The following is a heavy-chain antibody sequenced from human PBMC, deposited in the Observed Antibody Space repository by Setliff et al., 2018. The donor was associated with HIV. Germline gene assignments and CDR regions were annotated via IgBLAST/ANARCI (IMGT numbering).Heavy chain of an antibody. CDR1: GYTFSSYG. D-gene: IGHD4-17*01. Sequence: ASVQVSCKASGYTFSSYGISWVRQAPGQGLEWMGWISGFNGKINYAENFKGRVTLTTDSSASPAHMALWSLTSDDTAVYYCARDLGGEHDYADPAYMDVWGKGTTVTVSS. CDR2: ISGFNGKI. CDR3: ARDLGGEHDYADPAYMDV. J-gene: IGHJ6*03. V-gene: IGHV1-18*01.